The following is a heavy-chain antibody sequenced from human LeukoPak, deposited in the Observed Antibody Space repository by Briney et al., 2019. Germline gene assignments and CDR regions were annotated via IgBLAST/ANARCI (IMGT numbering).Heavy chain of an antibody. CDR2: ISSSGST. CDR3: ARGPYTYDSSGAFDI. V-gene: IGHV4-59*10. D-gene: IGHD3-22*01. Sequence: SETLPLTCAVYGGSFIGYYWSWIRQPAGKGLEWVGRISSSGSTNYNPSLKSRVTISVDTSKNQFSLKLSSVTAADTAVYFCARGPYTYDSSGAFDIWGQGTMVTVSS. CDR1: GGSFIGYY. J-gene: IGHJ3*02.